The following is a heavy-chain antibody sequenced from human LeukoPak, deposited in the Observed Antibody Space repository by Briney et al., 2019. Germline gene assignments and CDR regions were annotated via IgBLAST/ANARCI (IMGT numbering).Heavy chain of an antibody. CDR2: VTWNSGRR. V-gene: IGHV3-9*01. CDR3: ARGRGNYCMNGVCSDNWFDA. J-gene: IGHJ5*02. CDR1: GFTFNDYA. D-gene: IGHD2-8*01. Sequence: GKSLRLSCAAAGFTFNDYAMHWVRQRPGKGLEWVSVVTWNSGRRSYVDSVKGRFTISRDNAKNSLYLQMTSLRDEDTAFYYCARGRGNYCMNGVCSDNWFDAWGQGILVIVSS.